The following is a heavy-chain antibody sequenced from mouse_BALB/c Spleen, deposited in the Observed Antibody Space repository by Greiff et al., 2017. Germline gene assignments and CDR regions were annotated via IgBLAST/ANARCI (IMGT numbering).Heavy chain of an antibody. CDR1: GYSITSDYA. D-gene: IGHD2-1*01. Sequence: EVKLMESGPGLVKPSQSLSLTCTVTGYSITSDYAWNWIRQFPGNKLEWMGYISYSGSTSYNPSLKSLISITRDTSKNQFFLQLNSVTTEDTATYYCARDGNRGYFDYWGQGTTLTVSS. J-gene: IGHJ2*01. CDR2: ISYSGST. V-gene: IGHV3-2*02. CDR3: ARDGNRGYFDY.